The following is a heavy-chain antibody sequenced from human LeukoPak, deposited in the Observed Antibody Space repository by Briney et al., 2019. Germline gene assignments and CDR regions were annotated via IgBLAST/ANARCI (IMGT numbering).Heavy chain of an antibody. D-gene: IGHD2-15*01. CDR2: IKEDGSGK. CDR3: ARDTGCSGGSCYSFYDY. Sequence: GGSLRLSCAASGLTFRSYWMTWVRQAPGKGLEWVANIKEDGSGKYYVDSVKGRFTISRDNAKNSLYLQMNSLRAEETAVYYCARDTGCSGGSCYSFYDYWGQGTLVTVSS. J-gene: IGHJ4*02. CDR1: GLTFRSYW. V-gene: IGHV3-7*01.